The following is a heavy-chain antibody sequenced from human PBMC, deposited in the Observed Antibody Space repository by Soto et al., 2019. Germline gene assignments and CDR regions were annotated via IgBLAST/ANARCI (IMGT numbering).Heavy chain of an antibody. CDR1: GASISSSSYY. CDR2: IYYSGST. Sequence: QLQLQESGPGLVKPSETLSLTCTVSGASISSSSYYWGWIRQPPGKGLEYIGHIYYSGSTYYNPSPKSRVIISVDTSKNHCSLKLSSVTAADTAVYHCARPRGQWLVSWGQGTLVTVSS. J-gene: IGHJ5*02. CDR3: ARPRGQWLVS. D-gene: IGHD6-19*01. V-gene: IGHV4-39*02.